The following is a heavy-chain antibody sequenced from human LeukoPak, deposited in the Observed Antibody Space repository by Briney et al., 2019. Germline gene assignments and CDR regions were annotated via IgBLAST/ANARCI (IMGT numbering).Heavy chain of an antibody. CDR2: ISPPSTYI. CDR3: TREDYFGNGY. J-gene: IGHJ4*02. Sequence: GGSLRLSCAASGFTFSSYSMNWVRQTPGKGLEWVSSISPPSTYIYYADSVKGRFTISRDNAKNSLYLQMNSLRAEDTAVYYCTREDYFGNGYWGQGTLVTVSS. CDR1: GFTFSSYS. V-gene: IGHV3-21*01. D-gene: IGHD4-23*01.